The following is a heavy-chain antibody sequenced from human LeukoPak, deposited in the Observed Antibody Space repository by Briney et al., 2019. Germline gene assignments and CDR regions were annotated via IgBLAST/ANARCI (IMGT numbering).Heavy chain of an antibody. Sequence: SETLSLTYTVSGGSISSYYWSWIRQPPGKGLEWIGYIYYSGSTNYNPSLKSRVTISVDTSKNQFSLKLSSVTAADTAVYYCAGQYYYDSSGYYVNWGQGTLVTVSS. D-gene: IGHD3-22*01. V-gene: IGHV4-59*01. CDR2: IYYSGST. CDR3: AGQYYYDSSGYYVN. CDR1: GGSISSYY. J-gene: IGHJ4*02.